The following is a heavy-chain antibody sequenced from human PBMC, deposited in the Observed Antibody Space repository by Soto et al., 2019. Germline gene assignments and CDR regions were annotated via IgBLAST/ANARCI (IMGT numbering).Heavy chain of an antibody. Sequence: QVHLVESGGGLVKPGGSLRLSCAASGFIFSDYYMSWIRQAPGKGLEWVSHISNTGATIYYADSVKGRFTISRDNARNSLYLEMNNLRDEDTAVYYCVRDPPPPWGQGTLVTVSS. CDR1: GFIFSDYY. V-gene: IGHV3-11*01. CDR2: ISNTGATI. CDR3: VRDPPPP. J-gene: IGHJ5*02.